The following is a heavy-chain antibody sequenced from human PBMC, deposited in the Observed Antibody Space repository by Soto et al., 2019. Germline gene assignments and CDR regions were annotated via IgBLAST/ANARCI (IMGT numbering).Heavy chain of an antibody. D-gene: IGHD2-2*01. CDR2: IYYSGST. V-gene: IGHV4-31*03. CDR1: GSSISSGGYY. CDR3: ARDRVVPAATQPYYFDY. J-gene: IGHJ4*02. Sequence: PSETLSLTCTVSGSSISSGGYYWSWIRQHPGKGLEWIGYIYYSGSTYYNPSLKSRVTISVDTSKNQFSLKLSSVTAADTAVYYCARDRVVPAATQPYYFDYWGQGTLVTVSS.